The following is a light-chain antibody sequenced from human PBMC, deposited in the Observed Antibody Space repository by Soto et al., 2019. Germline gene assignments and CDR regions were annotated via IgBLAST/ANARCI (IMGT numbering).Light chain of an antibody. CDR2: DAS. CDR1: ESLIGW. J-gene: IGKJ4*01. Sequence: DIQLTQSPSTLSASVGDTVTISCRASESLIGWLAWYQQRPGSAPKLLIYDASSLESGVPSRFSGSGSGTEFTLTISSLQPDDFATYYCQQYNSYSSFGGGTKVDIK. V-gene: IGKV1-5*01. CDR3: QQYNSYSS.